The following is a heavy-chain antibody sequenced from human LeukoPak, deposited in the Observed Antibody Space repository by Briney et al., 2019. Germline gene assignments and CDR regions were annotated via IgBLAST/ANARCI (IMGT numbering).Heavy chain of an antibody. CDR2: IKQDGSEK. CDR3: ARDRWELLSNSYHYCGLDV. D-gene: IGHD2-15*01. V-gene: IGHV3-7*01. J-gene: IGHJ6*02. CDR1: GFTFSNYW. Sequence: GGSLRLSCAASGFTFSNYWMSWVRQAPGKGLEWVANIKQDGSEKCYVDSVKGRFTISRDNAKNSLYLQVNSLRAEDTAVYYCARDRWELLSNSYHYCGLDVWGQGTTVTVSS.